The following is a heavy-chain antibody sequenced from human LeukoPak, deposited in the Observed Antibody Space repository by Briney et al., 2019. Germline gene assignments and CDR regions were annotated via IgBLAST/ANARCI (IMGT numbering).Heavy chain of an antibody. CDR2: ISSSSSYI. V-gene: IGHV3-21*04. D-gene: IGHD1-26*01. CDR1: GFTFSSYS. Sequence: PGGSLRLSCAASGFTFSSYSMNWVRQAPGKGLEWVSSISSSSSYIYYADSVKGRFTISRDNSKNTLYLQMNSLRAEDTAVYYCAKGGWWELQSFDYWGQGTLVTVSS. CDR3: AKGGWWELQSFDY. J-gene: IGHJ4*02.